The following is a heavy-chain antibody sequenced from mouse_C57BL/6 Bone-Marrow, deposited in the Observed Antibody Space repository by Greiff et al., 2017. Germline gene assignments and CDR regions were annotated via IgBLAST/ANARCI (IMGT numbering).Heavy chain of an antibody. D-gene: IGHD2-5*01. CDR2: ISDGGSYT. Sequence: LEWVATISDGGSYTYYPDNVKGRFTISRDNAKNNLYLQMSHLKSEDTAMYYCARDLDSNPDYWGQGTTLTVSS. V-gene: IGHV5-4*01. J-gene: IGHJ2*01. CDR3: ARDLDSNPDY.